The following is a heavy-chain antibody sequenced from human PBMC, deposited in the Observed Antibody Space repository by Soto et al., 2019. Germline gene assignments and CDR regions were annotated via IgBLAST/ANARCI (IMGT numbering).Heavy chain of an antibody. CDR1: GFTFSSYA. CDR2: ISYDGSNK. J-gene: IGHJ6*02. CDR3: AITPTPYYYYYGMDD. Sequence: QVQLVESGGGVVQPGRSLRLSCAASGFTFSSYAMHWVRQAPGKGLEWVAVISYDGSNKYYADSVKGRFTISRDNSKNTLHLQMNSQRAEDTAVYYCAITPTPYYYYYGMDDWGQGTTVTVSS. V-gene: IGHV3-30-3*01.